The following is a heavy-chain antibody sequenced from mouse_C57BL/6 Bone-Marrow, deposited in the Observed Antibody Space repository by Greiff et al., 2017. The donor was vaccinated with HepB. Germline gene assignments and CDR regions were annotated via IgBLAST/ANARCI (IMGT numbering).Heavy chain of an antibody. V-gene: IGHV1-53*01. CDR1: GYTFTSYW. D-gene: IGHD1-1*01. Sequence: QVQLQQPGTELVKPGASVKLSCKASGYTFTSYWMHWAKQRPGQGLGWIGNINPSNGGTNYNEKFKSKATLTVDKSSSTAYMQLSSLTSEDSAVYYCARSNYGSSHWYFDVWGTGTTVTVSS. CDR2: INPSNGGT. CDR3: ARSNYGSSHWYFDV. J-gene: IGHJ1*03.